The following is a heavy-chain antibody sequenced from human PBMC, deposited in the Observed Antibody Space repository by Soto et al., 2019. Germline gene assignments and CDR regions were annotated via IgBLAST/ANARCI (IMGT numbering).Heavy chain of an antibody. Sequence: EVQLLESGGGLVQPGGSLRLSCAASGFTFSSYAMSWVRQAPGKGLEWVSAISGSGGSTYYADSVKGRFTISRDNYKNTLYLQMNSLRAEDTAVYYWTYSSTPFDYWGQGTLVTVSS. CDR2: ISGSGGST. D-gene: IGHD6-13*01. CDR1: GFTFSSYA. CDR3: TYSSTPFDY. J-gene: IGHJ4*02. V-gene: IGHV3-23*01.